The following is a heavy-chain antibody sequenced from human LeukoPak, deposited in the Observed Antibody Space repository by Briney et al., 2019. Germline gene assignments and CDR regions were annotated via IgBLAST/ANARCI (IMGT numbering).Heavy chain of an antibody. V-gene: IGHV3-48*03. D-gene: IGHD6-13*01. Sequence: HTGGSLRLSCAASGFTFSSYEMNWVRQAPGKGLEWVSYISSSGSTIYYADSVKGRFTISRDNAKNSLYLQMNSLRAEDTALYYCARGSGSSWYFYFDYWGQGTLVTVSS. CDR3: ARGSGSSWYFYFDY. J-gene: IGHJ4*02. CDR1: GFTFSSYE. CDR2: ISSSGSTI.